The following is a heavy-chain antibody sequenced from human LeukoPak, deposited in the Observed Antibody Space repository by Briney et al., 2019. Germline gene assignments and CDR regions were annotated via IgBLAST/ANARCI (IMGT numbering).Heavy chain of an antibody. J-gene: IGHJ3*02. V-gene: IGHV3-23*01. CDR2: INGTATYT. Sequence: GGSLRLSCVVSGFTFSNYAMHWVRQAPGEGLEWVSTINGTATYTNYADSVKGRFTISRHDSKNTLYLEMNSLRAEDTAIYYCAKDEYIYGYDAFDMWGPGTMVTVSS. CDR1: GFTFSNYA. D-gene: IGHD5-18*01. CDR3: AKDEYIYGYDAFDM.